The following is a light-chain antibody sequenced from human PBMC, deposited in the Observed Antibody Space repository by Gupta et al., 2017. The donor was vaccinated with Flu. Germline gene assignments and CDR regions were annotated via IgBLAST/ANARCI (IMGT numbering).Light chain of an antibody. V-gene: IGKV3-15*01. J-gene: IGKJ2*03. CDR3: QQYNNWPPRDS. CDR1: QSVSSN. CDR2: DGS. Sequence: EIVLTQSPATLSLSPGERATLSCRASQSVSSNFAWYQQKPGQAPRRLLYDGSTRATGIPARFSGSGSGTEFTLTISSLQSEDFAVYYCQQYNNWPPRDSFGQGTKLEIK.